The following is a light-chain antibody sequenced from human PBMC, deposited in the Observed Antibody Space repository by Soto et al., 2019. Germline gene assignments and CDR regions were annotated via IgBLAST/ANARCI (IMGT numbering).Light chain of an antibody. CDR2: GNN. V-gene: IGLV1-40*01. CDR1: SANIGAAYN. J-gene: IGLJ1*01. CDR3: QSYDSSLSGYV. Sequence: VLTPPPSVSGAPGQMVTISCTGSSANIGAAYNVDWYQQLPGTAPKLLIYGNNNRPSGVPARFSGSKSGTSASLAIAGLQAEDEGDYYCQSYDSSLSGYVFGTGNKVTVL.